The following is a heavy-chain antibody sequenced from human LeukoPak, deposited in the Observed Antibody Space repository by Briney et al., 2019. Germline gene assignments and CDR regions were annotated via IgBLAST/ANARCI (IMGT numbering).Heavy chain of an antibody. D-gene: IGHD2-15*01. CDR1: GYSFPSYR. Sequence: GESLKISCEGSGYSFPSYRIAWVRQMPGKGLDWMGIIYPHDSDTKYSPSFQGQVTISADKSISTTYLQWNSLKASDSAIYYCARKTGGFDYWGQGTLVTVSS. V-gene: IGHV5-51*01. CDR2: IYPHDSDT. J-gene: IGHJ4*02. CDR3: ARKTGGFDY.